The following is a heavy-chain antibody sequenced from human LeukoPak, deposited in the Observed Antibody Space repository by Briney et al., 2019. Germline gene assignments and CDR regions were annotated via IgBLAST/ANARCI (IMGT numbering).Heavy chain of an antibody. J-gene: IGHJ6*02. CDR1: GGSISSYY. D-gene: IGHD2-2*01. Sequence: SETLSLTCTVSGGSISSYYWSWIRQPPGKGLEWIGYIYYSGSTNYNPSLKSRVTVSVDTSKNQFSLKLSSVTAADTAVHYCARASMHYYYYYGMDVWGQGTTVTVSS. CDR2: IYYSGST. CDR3: ARASMHYYYYYGMDV. V-gene: IGHV4-59*01.